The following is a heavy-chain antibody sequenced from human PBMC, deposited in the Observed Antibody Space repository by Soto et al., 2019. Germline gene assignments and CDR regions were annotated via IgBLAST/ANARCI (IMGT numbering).Heavy chain of an antibody. CDR1: GFSLSTSGVS. Sequence: SGPTLVNPTQTLTLTCPFSGFSLSTSGVSVSWIRQPPGKALEWLALIYWSDDKRYSPSLKSRLTITKDTSKNQVVLRMTNMDPVDTATYYCAHSPEYRGGWSSWFDPWGQGTQVTVS. D-gene: IGHD6-19*01. J-gene: IGHJ5*02. CDR2: IYWSDDK. V-gene: IGHV2-5*01. CDR3: AHSPEYRGGWSSWFDP.